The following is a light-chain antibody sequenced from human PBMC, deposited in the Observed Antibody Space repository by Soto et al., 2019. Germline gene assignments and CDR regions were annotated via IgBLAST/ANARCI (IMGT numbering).Light chain of an antibody. Sequence: PGERATLSCRASQSVTKNNLNWYQQKPGQAPRLLIYGASIRATGIPDRFSGSGSGTGFTLTISRLEPADFGLYYCQQRLNWPPGFGQGTKVDIK. CDR1: QSVTKNN. CDR3: QQRLNWPPG. J-gene: IGKJ1*01. CDR2: GAS. V-gene: IGKV3D-20*02.